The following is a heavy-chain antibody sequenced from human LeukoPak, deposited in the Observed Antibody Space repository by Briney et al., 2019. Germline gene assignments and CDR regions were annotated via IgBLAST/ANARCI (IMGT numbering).Heavy chain of an antibody. CDR3: AGAAYCSRSSCAADC. CDR1: GYTFTDYY. CDR2: INPNSGAT. D-gene: IGHD2-2*01. Sequence: ASVKVSCKASGYTFTDYYFHWVRQAPGQGLEWMGWINPNSGATKYAQKFQGRVAMTRDTSITTAYMELSSLRSDDTAVYYCAGAAYCSRSSCAADCWGPGTLVTVSS. J-gene: IGHJ4*02. V-gene: IGHV1-2*02.